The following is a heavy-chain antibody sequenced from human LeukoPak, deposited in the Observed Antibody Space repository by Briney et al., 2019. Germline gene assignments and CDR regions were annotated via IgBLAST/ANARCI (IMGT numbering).Heavy chain of an antibody. D-gene: IGHD3-22*01. V-gene: IGHV1-2*02. CDR3: AREYYYDSSGYHADDSFDF. Sequence: ASVKVSCKASGYTFTGYYIHWVRQAPGQGLKWMGWINPNSGGTNYAQKFQGRVTMTRDTSISTAYMELSRLRSDVTAVYYCAREYYYDSSGYHADDSFDFWGQGTMIAVSS. CDR1: GYTFTGYY. CDR2: INPNSGGT. J-gene: IGHJ3*01.